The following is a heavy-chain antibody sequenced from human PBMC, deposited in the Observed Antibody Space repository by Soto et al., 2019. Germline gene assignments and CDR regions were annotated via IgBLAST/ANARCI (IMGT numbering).Heavy chain of an antibody. Sequence: GGSLILSWASAGFNFSSFSMSWVRQAPGKGLEWVSAISGSGGSTYYADSVKGRFTISRDNSKNTLYLQMNSLRAEDTAVYYCARPQAHSYDSSGYQLDSWGQGTLVTVS. J-gene: IGHJ4*02. V-gene: IGHV3-23*01. CDR1: GFNFSSFS. D-gene: IGHD3-22*01. CDR2: ISGSGGST. CDR3: ARPQAHSYDSSGYQLDS.